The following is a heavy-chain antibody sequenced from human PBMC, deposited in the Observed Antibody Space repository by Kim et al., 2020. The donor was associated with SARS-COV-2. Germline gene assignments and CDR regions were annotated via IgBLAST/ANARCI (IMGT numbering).Heavy chain of an antibody. CDR3: AATSTY. V-gene: IGHV3-7*03. D-gene: IGHD1-26*01. J-gene: IGHJ4*02. CDR2: KTDGSEK. Sequence: KTDGSEKKYVDSVKGRFTIPRDNAKNSLYLQMSSLRVADTAVYYCAATSTYWGQGALVTVSS.